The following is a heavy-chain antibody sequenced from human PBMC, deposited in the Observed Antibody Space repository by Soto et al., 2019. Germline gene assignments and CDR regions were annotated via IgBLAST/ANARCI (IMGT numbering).Heavy chain of an antibody. CDR1: VFTFSSYS. D-gene: IGHD3-22*01. CDR2: ISSSSSTI. CDR3: AREEYYYDSSGPRGWFDP. J-gene: IGHJ5*02. V-gene: IGHV3-48*02. Sequence: WWSLRLSCSASVFTFSSYSMNWFRQAPGKGLEWVSYISSSSSTIYYADSVKGRFTISRDNAKNSLYLQMNSLRDEDTAVYYCAREEYYYDSSGPRGWFDPWGQGTLVTVSS.